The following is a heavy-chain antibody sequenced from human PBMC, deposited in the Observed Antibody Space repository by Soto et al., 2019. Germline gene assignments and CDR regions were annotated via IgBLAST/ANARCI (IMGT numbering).Heavy chain of an antibody. V-gene: IGHV1-69*13. J-gene: IGHJ4*02. CDR3: ARDRGYCTNGVCYYFDY. CDR2: IIPIFGTA. CDR1: GGTFSSYA. D-gene: IGHD2-8*01. Sequence: SVKVSCKASGGTFSSYATSWVRQAPGQGLEWMGGIIPIFGTANYAQKFQGRVTITADESTSTAYMELSSLRSEDTAVYYCARDRGYCTNGVCYYFDYWGQGTLVTAPQ.